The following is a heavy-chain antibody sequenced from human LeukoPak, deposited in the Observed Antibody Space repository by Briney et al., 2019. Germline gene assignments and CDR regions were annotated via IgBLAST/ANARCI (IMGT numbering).Heavy chain of an antibody. Sequence: PGGSLRLSCAASGFTFSNYWMSWVRQAPGKGLEWVANIKQDGSEKYYVDSVKGRFTISRDNAKNSLYLQMNSLRAEDTAVYYCARLQWLPDDAFDIWGQGTMVTVSS. D-gene: IGHD6-19*01. J-gene: IGHJ3*02. CDR2: IKQDGSEK. CDR3: ARLQWLPDDAFDI. V-gene: IGHV3-7*01. CDR1: GFTFSNYW.